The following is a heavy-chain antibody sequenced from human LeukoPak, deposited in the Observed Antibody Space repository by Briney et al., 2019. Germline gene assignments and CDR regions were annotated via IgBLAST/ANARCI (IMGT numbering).Heavy chain of an antibody. D-gene: IGHD2-8*01. CDR3: AKDVCTSPRCLLYFDS. CDR2: ISGFNT. Sequence: PGGSLRLSGTTSGFAFSNYALNWVRQTPGQGPEWVSGISGFNTYYADSVKGRFTIFRDNSKNVLYLQMDRLRAEDTAVYSCAKDVCTSPRCLLYFDSWGQGTLVTVSS. CDR1: GFAFSNYA. J-gene: IGHJ4*02. V-gene: IGHV3-23*01.